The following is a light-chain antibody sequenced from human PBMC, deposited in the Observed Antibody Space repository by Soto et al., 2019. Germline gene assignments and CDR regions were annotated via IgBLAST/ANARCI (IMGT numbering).Light chain of an antibody. V-gene: IGKV4-1*01. CDR2: WAS. J-gene: IGKJ1*01. CDR3: QQYYTNPRT. CDR1: QSVLYSSDNRNY. Sequence: DIVMTQSPDSLAVSLGERATVNCKSGQSVLYSSDNRNYLASYQQKPGQSPKLLISWASTRESGVPDRFSGSGSGTDFTLTISSLQAEDVAVYFCQQYYTNPRTFGQGTKVEIK.